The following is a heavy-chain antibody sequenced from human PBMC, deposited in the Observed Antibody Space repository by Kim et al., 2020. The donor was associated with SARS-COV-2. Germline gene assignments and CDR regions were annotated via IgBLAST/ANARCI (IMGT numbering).Heavy chain of an antibody. CDR3: ARVSSSWYGNWFDP. V-gene: IGHV4-34*01. Sequence: NPTLKSRVTISVDTSKNQFSLKLGSVTAADTAVYYCARVSSSWYGNWFDPWGQGTLVTVSS. D-gene: IGHD6-13*01. J-gene: IGHJ5*02.